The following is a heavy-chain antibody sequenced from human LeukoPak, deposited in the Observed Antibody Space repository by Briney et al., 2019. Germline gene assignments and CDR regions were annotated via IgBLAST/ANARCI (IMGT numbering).Heavy chain of an antibody. Sequence: SETLSLTCTVSGGSISSYYWSWIRQPPGKGLEWIGYIYHSGSTNYNPSLKSRVTISVDTSKNQFSLKLSSVTAADTAVYYCAKISYDYVWGSYRPRWFDPWGQGTLVTVSS. V-gene: IGHV4-59*01. CDR1: GGSISSYY. D-gene: IGHD3-16*02. J-gene: IGHJ5*02. CDR3: AKISYDYVWGSYRPRWFDP. CDR2: IYHSGST.